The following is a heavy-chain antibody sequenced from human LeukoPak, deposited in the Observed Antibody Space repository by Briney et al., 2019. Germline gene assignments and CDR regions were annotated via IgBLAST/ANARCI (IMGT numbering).Heavy chain of an antibody. J-gene: IGHJ4*02. CDR1: GGSISSSSYY. V-gene: IGHV4-39*07. CDR2: IYYSGST. Sequence: SETLSLTCTVSGGSISSSSYYWGWIRQPPVKGLEWIGSIYYSGSTYYNPSLKSRVTISVDTSKNQFSLKLSSVTAADTAVYYCARDGGDYYDSSGYLYWGQGTLVTVSS. D-gene: IGHD3-22*01. CDR3: ARDGGDYYDSSGYLY.